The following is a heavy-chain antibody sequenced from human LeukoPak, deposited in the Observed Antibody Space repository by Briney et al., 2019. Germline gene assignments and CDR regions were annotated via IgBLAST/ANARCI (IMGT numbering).Heavy chain of an antibody. CDR3: ARGSGYYYYYGMDV. Sequence: PSETLSLTCAVYGGSFSGYYWSWIRQPPGKGLEWIGEINHSGSTNYNPSLKSRVTISVDTSKNQFSLKLSFVTAADTAVYYCARGSGYYYYYGMDVWGKGTTVTVSS. CDR1: GGSFSGYY. CDR2: INHSGST. V-gene: IGHV4-34*01. J-gene: IGHJ6*04.